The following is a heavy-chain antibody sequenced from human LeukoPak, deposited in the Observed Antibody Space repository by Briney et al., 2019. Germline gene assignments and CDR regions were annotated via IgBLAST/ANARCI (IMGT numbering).Heavy chain of an antibody. Sequence: AGRSLRLSCAASGFTFSDYGMSWVRQAPGKGLEWVAFIRYDGSNKYYADSVKGRFTISRDNSKNTLYLQMNSLRAEDTAVYYCAKDAGTAMVRRDYYYYMDVWGKGTTVTVSS. V-gene: IGHV3-30*02. D-gene: IGHD5-18*01. CDR3: AKDAGTAMVRRDYYYYMDV. CDR2: IRYDGSNK. CDR1: GFTFSDYG. J-gene: IGHJ6*03.